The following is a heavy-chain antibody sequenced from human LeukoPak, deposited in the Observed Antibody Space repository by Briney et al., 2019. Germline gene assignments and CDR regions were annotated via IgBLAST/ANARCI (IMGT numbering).Heavy chain of an antibody. J-gene: IGHJ5*02. CDR1: GFTFSSYS. CDR2: ITSSSSYI. V-gene: IGHV3-21*01. Sequence: GGSLRLSCAASGFTFSSYSMNWVRQAPAKGLEWISSITSSSSYIYYADSVKGRFTISRDNAKNSLYLQMSSLRAEDTAVYYCARDLGQYYDTSDNWFDPWGQGTLVTVSS. CDR3: ARDLGQYYDTSDNWFDP. D-gene: IGHD3-22*01.